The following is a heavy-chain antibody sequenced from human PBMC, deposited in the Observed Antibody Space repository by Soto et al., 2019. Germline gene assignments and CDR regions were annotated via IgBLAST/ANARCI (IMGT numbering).Heavy chain of an antibody. CDR1: GYTFTSYY. CDR3: ASGVVVAAAPSSADYYCDY. CDR2: INPSGGST. Sequence: ASVKVSCKASGYTFTSYYMHWVRQAPGQGLEWMGIINPSGGSTSYAQKFQGRVTMTRDTSTSTVYMELSSLRSEDTAVYYCASGVVVAAAPSSADYYCDYWGQGTLVTVSS. V-gene: IGHV1-46*01. D-gene: IGHD2-15*01. J-gene: IGHJ4*02.